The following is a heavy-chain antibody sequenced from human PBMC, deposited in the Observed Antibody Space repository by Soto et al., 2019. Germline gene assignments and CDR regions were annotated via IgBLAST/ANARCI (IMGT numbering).Heavy chain of an antibody. J-gene: IGHJ4*02. CDR2: INYSGGT. D-gene: IGHD6-25*01. CDR1: GGTFSSYY. CDR3: ANSYSGPFYL. Sequence: SETLSLTCAVYGGTFSSYYWNWIRQSPGKGLEWIGDINYSGGTNYNPSLKSRVTISVDTSKNQFSLQLDSVTAADTAVYYCANSYSGPFYLWGQGALVTVSS. V-gene: IGHV4-34*08.